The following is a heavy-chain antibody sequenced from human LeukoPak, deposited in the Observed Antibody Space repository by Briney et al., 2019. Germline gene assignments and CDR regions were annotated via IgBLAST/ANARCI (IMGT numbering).Heavy chain of an antibody. CDR1: GFTFSRNN. CDR3: ARAARYFDWSSFDY. J-gene: IGHJ4*02. Sequence: PGGSLRLSCAASGFTFSRNNMNWVRQAPGKGLEWVSCISGGSTTIYYADSVKGRFTISRDNAQNSLYLQMNSLRVEDTAVYYCARAARYFDWSSFDYWGQGTLVTVSS. CDR2: ISGGSTTI. D-gene: IGHD3-9*01. V-gene: IGHV3-48*01.